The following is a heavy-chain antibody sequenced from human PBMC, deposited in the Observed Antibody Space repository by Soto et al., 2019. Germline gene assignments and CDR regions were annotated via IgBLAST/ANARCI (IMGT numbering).Heavy chain of an antibody. CDR2: INVYNGNT. CDR1: GYTFTSYG. CDR3: ARDTSRGEYDY. J-gene: IGHJ4*02. D-gene: IGHD3-10*01. V-gene: IGHV1-18*01. Sequence: QVQLVQSGAEVKKPGASVKVSCKASGYTFTSYGISWVRQAPGQGLEWMGWINVYNGNTNYAQKLQGRVTMTTDTSTSTAYLDLRSLRPDDTAVYFCARDTSRGEYDYWGQGTLVNVSS.